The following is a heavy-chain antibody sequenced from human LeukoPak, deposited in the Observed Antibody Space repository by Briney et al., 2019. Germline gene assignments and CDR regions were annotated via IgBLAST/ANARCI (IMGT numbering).Heavy chain of an antibody. V-gene: IGHV4-59*11. J-gene: IGHJ4*02. D-gene: IGHD4-17*01. Sequence: SETLCLTCTVSGGSISPHYWTWIRQAPGRGLEWIGYVYYNGLTSYNASLRSRLILSVDTARSQVSLKLTSVTAADTAVYYCTRERSTVTFDYWGQGTLVTVSS. CDR3: TRERSTVTFDY. CDR1: GGSISPHY. CDR2: VYYNGLT.